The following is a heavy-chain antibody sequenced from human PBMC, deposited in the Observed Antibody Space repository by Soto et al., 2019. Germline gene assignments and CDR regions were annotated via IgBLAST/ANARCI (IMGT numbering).Heavy chain of an antibody. CDR1: GGSVSSGDFY. CDR2: IYYSGST. V-gene: IGHV4-61*08. Sequence: SETLSLTCTVSGGSVSSGDFYWSWIRQPPGKGLEWIGNIYYSGSTNYNPSLKSRATISVDTSKNQFSLKVSSVTAADTAVYYCARDVSSGWYGGDYYYGMDVWGQGTTVTVSS. D-gene: IGHD6-19*01. J-gene: IGHJ6*02. CDR3: ARDVSSGWYGGDYYYGMDV.